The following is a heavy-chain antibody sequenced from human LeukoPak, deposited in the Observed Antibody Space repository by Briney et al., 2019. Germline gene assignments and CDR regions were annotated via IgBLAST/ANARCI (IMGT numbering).Heavy chain of an antibody. CDR1: GFSFNNYV. V-gene: IGHV3-23*01. D-gene: IGHD5-24*01. CDR3: AKRVFVATIWSAFDI. Sequence: GGSLRLSCEASGFSFNNYVMSWVRQAPGKGLEWVSAISGTGGGIYYADSVKGRFTISRDNSKNTLFLQMNSLRAEDTAVYYCAKRVFVATIWSAFDIWGLGTRVTVPS. CDR2: ISGTGGGI. J-gene: IGHJ3*02.